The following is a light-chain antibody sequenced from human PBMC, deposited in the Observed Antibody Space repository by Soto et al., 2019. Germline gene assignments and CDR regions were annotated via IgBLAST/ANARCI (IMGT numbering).Light chain of an antibody. J-gene: IGKJ2*01. CDR1: QSISSY. CDR3: QQSYGTPYT. Sequence: DILMTQSPSSLSASVGDRVTITCRASQSISSYLNWYQQKPGKAPKLLIYAASSLQSGVPSRFSGSGSGTDFTLSISSLQPEAFATYDLQQSYGTPYTFGQGTKLEIK. V-gene: IGKV1-39*01. CDR2: AAS.